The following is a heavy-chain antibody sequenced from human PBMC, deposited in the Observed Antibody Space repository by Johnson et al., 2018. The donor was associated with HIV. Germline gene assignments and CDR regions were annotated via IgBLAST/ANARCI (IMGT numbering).Heavy chain of an antibody. D-gene: IGHD6-6*01. J-gene: IGHJ3*02. CDR2: IWYDGSNK. CDR3: ARPHVLRIASRRGVVDI. V-gene: IGHV3-33*01. Sequence: QVQLVESGGGVVQPGRSLRLSCAASGFTFSSYGMHWVRQAPGKGLEWVAVIWYDGSNKYYADSVKGRFTISRDNSKNTLYLQMNSLRAEDTAVYYCARPHVLRIASRRGVVDIWGQGTMVTVSS. CDR1: GFTFSSYG.